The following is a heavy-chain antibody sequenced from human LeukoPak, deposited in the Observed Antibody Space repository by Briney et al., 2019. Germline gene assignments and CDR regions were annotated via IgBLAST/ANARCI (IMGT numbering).Heavy chain of an antibody. V-gene: IGHV4-39*07. CDR3: ARGAYSYGTAYYFDY. D-gene: IGHD5-18*01. Sequence: PSETLSLTCTVSGGSISSSTYYWGWIRQPPGKGLEWIGSIYYSGSTYYNPSLKSRVTISVDTSKNQFSLKLSSVTAADTAVYYCARGAYSYGTAYYFDYWGQGTLVTVSS. CDR1: GGSISSSTYY. J-gene: IGHJ4*02. CDR2: IYYSGST.